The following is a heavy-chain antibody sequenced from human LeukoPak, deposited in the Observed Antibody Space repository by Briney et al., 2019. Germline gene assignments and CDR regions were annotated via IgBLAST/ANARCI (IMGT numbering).Heavy chain of an antibody. CDR3: ARDPRYSGYESPLR. CDR1: GGSFSGYY. D-gene: IGHD5-12*01. Sequence: SETLSLTCAVYGGSFSGYYWSWIRQPPGKGLEWIGEINHSGSTNYNPSLKSRVTISVDTSKNQFSLKLSSVTAADTAVYYCARDPRYSGYESPLRWGQGTLVTVSS. V-gene: IGHV4-34*01. CDR2: INHSGST. J-gene: IGHJ4*02.